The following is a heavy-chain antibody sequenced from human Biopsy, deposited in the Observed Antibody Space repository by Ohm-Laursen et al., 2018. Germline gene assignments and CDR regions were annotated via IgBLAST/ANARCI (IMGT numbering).Heavy chain of an antibody. V-gene: IGHV4-59*08. CDR2: IYYSGSI. J-gene: IGHJ6*02. CDR3: ASMPAAIHEPNYSYYGMHV. Sequence: PSQTLSLTCTVSGGSIGSFFWSWIRQPPGKGLEWIGYIYYSGSINYNPSLKSRVTISLDTSKNQFSLKLSSVTAADTAVYYCASMPAAIHEPNYSYYGMHVWGQGTTVTVSS. D-gene: IGHD2-2*02. CDR1: GGSIGSFF.